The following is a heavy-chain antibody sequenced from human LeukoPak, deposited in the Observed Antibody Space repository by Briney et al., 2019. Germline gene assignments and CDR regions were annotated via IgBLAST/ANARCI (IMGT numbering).Heavy chain of an antibody. J-gene: IGHJ4*02. CDR3: ARVGTMVRGVVFDY. Sequence: GGSLRLSCAASGFTFSSYDMHWVRQATGKGLEWVSAIGTAGDTYYPGSVKGRFTISRENAKNSLYLQMNSLRAGDTAVYYCARVGTMVRGVVFDYWGQGTLVTVSS. CDR2: IGTAGDT. V-gene: IGHV3-13*01. D-gene: IGHD3-10*01. CDR1: GFTFSSYD.